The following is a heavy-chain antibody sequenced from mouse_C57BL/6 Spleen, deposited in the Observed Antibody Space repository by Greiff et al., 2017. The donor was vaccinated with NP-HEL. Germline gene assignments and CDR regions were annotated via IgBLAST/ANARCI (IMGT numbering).Heavy chain of an antibody. CDR3: AREGFSLLPETY. V-gene: IGHV1-54*01. J-gene: IGHJ3*01. CDR2: INPGSGGT. Sequence: QVQLQQSGAELVRPGTSVKVSCKASGYAFTNYLIEWVKQRPGQGLEWIGVINPGSGGTNYNEKFKGKATLTADKSSSTAYMQLSSLTSEDSAVYFCAREGFSLLPETYWGQGTLVTVSA. D-gene: IGHD2-1*01. CDR1: GYAFTNYL.